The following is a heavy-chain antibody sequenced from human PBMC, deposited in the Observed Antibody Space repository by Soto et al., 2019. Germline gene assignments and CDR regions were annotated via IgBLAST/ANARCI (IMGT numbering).Heavy chain of an antibody. CDR1: GGTFSSYA. CDR3: ASQRADRGVIPYYGMDV. V-gene: IGHV1-69*12. Sequence: QVQLVQSGAEVKKPGSSVKVSCKASGGTFSSYAISWVRQAPGQGLEWMGGIIPIFGTANYAQKFQGRVTITAGESTSTAYMELSSLRSEDTAVYYCASQRADRGVIPYYGMDVWGQGTTVTVSS. J-gene: IGHJ6*02. D-gene: IGHD3-10*01. CDR2: IIPIFGTA.